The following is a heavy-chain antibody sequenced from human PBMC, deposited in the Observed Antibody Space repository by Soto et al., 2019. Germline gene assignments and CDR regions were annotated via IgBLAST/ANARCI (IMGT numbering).Heavy chain of an antibody. J-gene: IGHJ6*02. D-gene: IGHD2-2*01. Sequence: RASVKVSCKASGYTFTSYGISWVRQAPGQGLEWMGWISAYNGNTNYAQKLQGRVTMTTDTSTSTAYMELRSLRSDDTAVYYCARDGSTSYYYYYGMDVWGQGTTVTVSS. CDR2: ISAYNGNT. CDR1: GYTFTSYG. V-gene: IGHV1-18*04. CDR3: ARDGSTSYYYYYGMDV.